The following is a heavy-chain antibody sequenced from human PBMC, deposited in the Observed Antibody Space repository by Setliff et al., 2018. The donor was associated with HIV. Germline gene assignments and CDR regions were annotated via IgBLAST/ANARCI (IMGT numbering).Heavy chain of an antibody. D-gene: IGHD3-3*01. Sequence: PGGSLRLSCVASGLTFNRYWMSWVRQVPGKGLEWVSNTKFDGSESYYVDSVKGRFIASTDNAKNSLFLQMNSLKAEDTAVYYCARDSRYYDFWRGSYYLDYWGQGTLVTVSS. V-gene: IGHV3-7*03. CDR1: GLTFNRYW. J-gene: IGHJ4*02. CDR3: ARDSRYYDFWRGSYYLDY. CDR2: TKFDGSES.